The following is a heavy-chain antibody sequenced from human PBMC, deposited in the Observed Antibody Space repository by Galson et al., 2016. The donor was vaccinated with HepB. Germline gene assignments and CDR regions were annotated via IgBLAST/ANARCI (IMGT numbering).Heavy chain of an antibody. Sequence: SLRLSCAASGFTFGNYNMNWLRQAPGKGLEWLSHITRSSRNIYYADSVKGRFTISRDDAKNSLYLQMNSLRAEDTAVYYCARHRGYYDDWDQWGQGTLVTVSS. CDR3: ARHRGYYDDWDQ. V-gene: IGHV3-48*04. D-gene: IGHD3-22*01. CDR2: ITRSSRNI. J-gene: IGHJ4*02. CDR1: GFTFGNYN.